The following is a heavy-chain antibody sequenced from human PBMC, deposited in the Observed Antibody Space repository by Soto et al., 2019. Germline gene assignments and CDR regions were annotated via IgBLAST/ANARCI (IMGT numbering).Heavy chain of an antibody. CDR3: ARGQWGAFDL. D-gene: IGHD1-26*01. Sequence: DVQLVESGGGSVQPGGSLSLSCAATGFTFSYYWMHWVRQAPGKGLVWVSRIHSDGSSTTDADSVKGRFTISRDNAKNTRYLQMNSLRAEDTAVYYCARGQWGAFDLWGHGTMVTVAS. J-gene: IGHJ3*01. V-gene: IGHV3-74*01. CDR2: IHSDGSST. CDR1: GFTFSYYW.